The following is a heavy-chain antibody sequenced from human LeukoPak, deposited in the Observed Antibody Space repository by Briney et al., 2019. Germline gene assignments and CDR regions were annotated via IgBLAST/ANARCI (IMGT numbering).Heavy chain of an antibody. CDR2: IKSDGSGT. Sequence: QTGGSLRLSCTASGLTFSSYWMHWVRQAPGKGPVWVAHIKSDGSGTSYADSVKGRFTISRDNAKNALYLQMNSLRAEDTAVYYCGSGSYHNDYWGQGPLVTVSS. J-gene: IGHJ4*02. V-gene: IGHV3-74*01. D-gene: IGHD3-10*01. CDR1: GLTFSSYW. CDR3: GSGSYHNDY.